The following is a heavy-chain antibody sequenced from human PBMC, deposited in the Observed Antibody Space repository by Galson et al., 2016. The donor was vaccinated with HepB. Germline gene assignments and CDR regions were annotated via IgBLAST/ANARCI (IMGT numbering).Heavy chain of an antibody. CDR2: ISSSSSTI. CDR1: GFTFSSYS. CDR3: ARDCGGDCSHQYYYYGMDV. J-gene: IGHJ6*02. V-gene: IGHV3-48*02. D-gene: IGHD2-21*02. Sequence: SLRLSCAASGFTFSSYSMNWVRQAPGKGLEWVSYISSSSSTIYYADSVKGRFTISRDNAKNPLYLQMNSLRDEDTAVYYCARDCGGDCSHQYYYYGMDVWGQGTTVTVSS.